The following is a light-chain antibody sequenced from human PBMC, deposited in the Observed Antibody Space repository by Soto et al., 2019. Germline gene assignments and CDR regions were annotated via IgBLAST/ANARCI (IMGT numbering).Light chain of an antibody. J-gene: IGLJ3*02. Sequence: QSALTQPASVSGSPGQSITISCTGTSSDVGGYNFVSWYQQHPGKAPKLMIYEVNNRPSGVSNRFSGSKSGNTASLTISGLKAEDEADYYCRSWTSRTTQVLGGGTKLTVL. CDR2: EVN. CDR3: RSWTSRTTQV. V-gene: IGLV2-14*01. CDR1: SSDVGGYNF.